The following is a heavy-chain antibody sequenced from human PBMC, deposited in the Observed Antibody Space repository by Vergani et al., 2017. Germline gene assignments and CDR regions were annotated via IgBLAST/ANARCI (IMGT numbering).Heavy chain of an antibody. V-gene: IGHV4-61*02. CDR1: GGSINTGAYY. CDR3: ARTQTDSSGWYRDY. CDR2: VYTSGMT. D-gene: IGHD6-19*01. J-gene: IGHJ4*02. Sequence: QVQLEESGPGLVKPSETLSLTCTVSGGSINTGAYYWSWIRQPAGKGLEWIGRVYTSGMTNYNPSLKSRVTILVDRSKSQLSLKLTSVTAGDTAVYYCARTQTDSSGWYRDYWGQGTLVTVSS.